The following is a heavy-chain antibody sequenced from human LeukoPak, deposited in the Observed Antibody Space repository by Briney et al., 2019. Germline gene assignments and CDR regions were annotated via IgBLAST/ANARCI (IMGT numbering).Heavy chain of an antibody. J-gene: IGHJ4*02. Sequence: SETLSLTCSVSGDSISTSSYYWGWIRQPPGKGLEWIGSIYYSGSTYYNPSLKSRVTISVDTSKNQFSLKLSSVTAADTAVYYCARDPSDYWGQGTLVTVSS. CDR2: IYYSGST. V-gene: IGHV4-39*07. CDR1: GDSISTSSYY. CDR3: ARDPSDY.